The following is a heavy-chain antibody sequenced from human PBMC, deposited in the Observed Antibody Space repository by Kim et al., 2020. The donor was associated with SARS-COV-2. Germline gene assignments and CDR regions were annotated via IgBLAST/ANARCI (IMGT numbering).Heavy chain of an antibody. J-gene: IGHJ1*01. Sequence: DSVKGRFTISRDNSKNTLNLQMYSLRAEDTAVYYCAKDLIAAADPVYFQHWGQGTLVTVSS. V-gene: IGHV3-23*01. CDR3: AKDLIAAADPVYFQH. D-gene: IGHD6-13*01.